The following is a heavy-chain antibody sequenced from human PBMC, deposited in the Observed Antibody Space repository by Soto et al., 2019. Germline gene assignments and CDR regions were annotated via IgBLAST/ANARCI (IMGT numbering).Heavy chain of an antibody. CDR3: AKARPRRTSGYFFEY. J-gene: IGHJ4*02. CDR1: GFTFSTYA. CDR2: VSASGLNT. Sequence: EVQLLESGGKLVQPGGSLTLSCAASGFTFSTYAMAWVRQAPGKGLEWVSGVSASGLNTDYADPVKGRFYISRDNSKNTVSLPLNRLRAEDTAFYYCAKARPRRTSGYFFEYWGQGTPVTVSS. V-gene: IGHV3-23*01. D-gene: IGHD1-1*01.